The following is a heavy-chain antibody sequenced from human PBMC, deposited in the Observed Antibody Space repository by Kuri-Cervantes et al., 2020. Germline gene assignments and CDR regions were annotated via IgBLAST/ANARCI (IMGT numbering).Heavy chain of an antibody. D-gene: IGHD5-18*01. V-gene: IGHV3-30-3*01. Sequence: GESLKISCAASGFTFSSYAMHWVRQAPGKGLEWVAVISYDGSNKYYADSVKGRFTISRDNSKNTLYLQMNSLRAEDTALYYCARGYSYGYYYHGMDVWGQGTTVTVSS. J-gene: IGHJ6*02. CDR2: ISYDGSNK. CDR1: GFTFSSYA. CDR3: ARGYSYGYYYHGMDV.